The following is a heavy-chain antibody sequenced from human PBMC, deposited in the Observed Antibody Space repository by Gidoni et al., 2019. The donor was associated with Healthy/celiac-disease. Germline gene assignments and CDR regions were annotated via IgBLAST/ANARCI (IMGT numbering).Heavy chain of an antibody. Sequence: EVQLLESGGGLVQPGGSLRLSCAASGFTFSSYAMSWVRQAPGKGLEWVSAISGSCGSTYYADSVKGRFTISRDNSKNTLYLQMNSLRAEDTAVYYCAKDGYYYGSGSYYNDYWGQGTLVTVSS. CDR3: AKDGYYYGSGSYYNDY. CDR1: GFTFSSYA. J-gene: IGHJ4*02. D-gene: IGHD3-10*01. CDR2: ISGSCGST. V-gene: IGHV3-23*01.